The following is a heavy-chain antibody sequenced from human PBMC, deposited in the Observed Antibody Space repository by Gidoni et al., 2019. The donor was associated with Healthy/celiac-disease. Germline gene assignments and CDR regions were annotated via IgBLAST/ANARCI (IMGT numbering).Heavy chain of an antibody. D-gene: IGHD3-22*01. CDR2: IRYDGSNK. V-gene: IGHV3-30*02. J-gene: IGHJ4*02. CDR1: GFPFSIYG. CDR3: AKDTTYDSSGFHTLGY. Sequence: QVQLVESGGGVVQPGGSLRLSCAASGFPFSIYGMHWVRQAPGKGLEWVAFIRYDGSNKYYADSVKGRFTISRDNSKNTLYLQMNSLRAEDTAVYYCAKDTTYDSSGFHTLGYWGQGTLVTVSS.